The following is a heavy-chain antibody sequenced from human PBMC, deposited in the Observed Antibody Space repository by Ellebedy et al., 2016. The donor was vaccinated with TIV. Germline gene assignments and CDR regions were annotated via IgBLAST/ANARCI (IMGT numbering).Heavy chain of an antibody. CDR2: INAGNGNT. J-gene: IGHJ4*02. CDR3: ARGTLIAVAGEYYFDY. Sequence: ASVQVSCKASGYTFTSYAMHWVRQAPGQRLEWMGWINAGNGNTRYSQKFQGRVTITRDTSASTAYLELSSLRSEDTAVYHCARGTLIAVAGEYYFDYWGQGTLVTVSS. CDR1: GYTFTSYA. D-gene: IGHD6-19*01. V-gene: IGHV1-3*01.